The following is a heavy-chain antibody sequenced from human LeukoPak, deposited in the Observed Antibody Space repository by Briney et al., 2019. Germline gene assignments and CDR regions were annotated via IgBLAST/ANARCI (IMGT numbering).Heavy chain of an antibody. V-gene: IGHV3-7*01. CDR3: ARISTAVAGADY. D-gene: IGHD6-19*01. J-gene: IGHJ4*02. Sequence: GGSLRLSCAASGFTFSSSWMSWVRQAPGKGLEWVANIKQDGSEKYYVDSVKGRLTISRDNTKNSLYLQMDSLRAEDTAVYYCARISTAVAGADYWGRGTQVTVSS. CDR2: IKQDGSEK. CDR1: GFTFSSSW.